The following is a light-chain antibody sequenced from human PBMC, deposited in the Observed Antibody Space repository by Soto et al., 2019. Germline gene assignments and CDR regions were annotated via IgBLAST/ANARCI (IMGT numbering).Light chain of an antibody. J-gene: IGLJ1*01. CDR2: EVA. CDR3: SSYTNTGTLVV. V-gene: IGLV2-14*01. Sequence: QCSLTQAASVSGSPGQSITISCSGSVSDIGTYNFVSWYQHHPGRAPKLIISEVANRPSGVSDRFSGSKSGSLASLTISGLQAEDEAVYYCSSYTNTGTLVVFGVGTKVTVL. CDR1: VSDIGTYNF.